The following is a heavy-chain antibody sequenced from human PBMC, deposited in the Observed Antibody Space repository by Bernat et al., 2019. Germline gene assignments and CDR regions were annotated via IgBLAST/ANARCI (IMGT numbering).Heavy chain of an antibody. Sequence: QVQLVESGGGLVKPGGSLRLSCAASGFTFSDYYMTWIRQAPGKGLEWVSYISGSRTDTNYADSVKGRFTISRDNANNALFLQMNSLRAEDTAMYYCATGGQIRMVDNWGPGTLVTVSS. V-gene: IGHV3-11*05. J-gene: IGHJ4*02. CDR3: ATGGQIRMVDN. CDR1: GFTFSDYY. D-gene: IGHD2-15*01. CDR2: ISGSRTDT.